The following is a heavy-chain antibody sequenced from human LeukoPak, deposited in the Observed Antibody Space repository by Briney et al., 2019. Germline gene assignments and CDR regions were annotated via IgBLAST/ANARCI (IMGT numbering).Heavy chain of an antibody. CDR1: GYTFNSYG. D-gene: IGHD4-17*01. J-gene: IGHJ4*02. CDR3: ARTTYGYFDY. V-gene: IGHV1-18*01. Sequence: ASVKISCKASGYTFNSYGGSWVRQAPGQGPEWMGWISAYNGNTNYAQRFQGRFTMTTETSTTTVNMELRSLTSDDTAVYYCARTTYGYFDYWGQGALVTASS. CDR2: ISAYNGNT.